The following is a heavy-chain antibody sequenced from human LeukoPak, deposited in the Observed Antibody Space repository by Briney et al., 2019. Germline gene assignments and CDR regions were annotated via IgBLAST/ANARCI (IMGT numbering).Heavy chain of an antibody. CDR2: ISSSSATI. V-gene: IGHV3-48*02. CDR1: GFTFSSHS. J-gene: IGHJ4*02. D-gene: IGHD1-26*01. Sequence: PGGSLRLSCAASGFTFSSHSLNWVRQAPGKGLEWVSYISSSSATIYYADSVKGRFTISRDNAKNSLYLQMNSLRDEDTAVYYCARYRGSYSASDYWGQGTLVTVSS. CDR3: ARYRGSYSASDY.